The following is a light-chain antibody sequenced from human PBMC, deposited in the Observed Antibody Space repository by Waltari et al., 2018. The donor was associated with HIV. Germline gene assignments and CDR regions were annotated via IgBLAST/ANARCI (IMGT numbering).Light chain of an antibody. CDR1: SGDVGSYNY. CDR2: DVS. V-gene: IGLV2-23*02. Sequence: QSALTQPASVSGFPGQSITISCTGSSGDVGSYNYVSWYQQHPGQAPKRLIYDVSKRPSGVSNRFSGSKSGNTASLTISGLQAEDEADYYCCSYAGSNTYLFGTGTEVTVL. CDR3: CSYAGSNTYL. J-gene: IGLJ1*01.